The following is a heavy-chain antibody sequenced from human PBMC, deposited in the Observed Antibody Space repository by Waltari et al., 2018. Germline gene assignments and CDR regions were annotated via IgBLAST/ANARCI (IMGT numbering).Heavy chain of an antibody. V-gene: IGHV3-21*01. CDR1: GFTFSSYS. CDR3: ARDSADERGYSYGSGIVDY. CDR2: ISSSSSYI. Sequence: EVQLVESGGGLVKPGGSLRLSCAASGFTFSSYSMNWVRQAPGKGLEWVSSISSSSSYIYYADSVKGRFTISRDNAKNSLYLQMNSLRAEDTAVYYCARDSADERGYSYGSGIVDYWGQGTLVTVSS. J-gene: IGHJ4*02. D-gene: IGHD5-18*01.